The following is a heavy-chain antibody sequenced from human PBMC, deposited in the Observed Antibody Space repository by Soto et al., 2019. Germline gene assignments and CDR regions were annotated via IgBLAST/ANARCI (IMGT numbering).Heavy chain of an antibody. V-gene: IGHV3-43D*04. CDR3: AKSAKYYDFWSGYRPDYYYYGMDV. J-gene: IGHJ6*02. CDR1: GFTFDDYA. CDR2: ISWDGGST. Sequence: GGSLRHSCAASGFTFDDYAMHWVRQAPGKGLEWVSLISWDGGSTYYADSVKGRFTISRDNSKNSLYLQMNSLRAEDTALYYCAKSAKYYDFWSGYRPDYYYYGMDVWGQGTTVTVSS. D-gene: IGHD3-3*01.